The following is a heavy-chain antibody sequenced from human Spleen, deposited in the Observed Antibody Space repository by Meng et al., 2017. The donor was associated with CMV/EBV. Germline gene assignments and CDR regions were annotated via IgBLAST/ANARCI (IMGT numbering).Heavy chain of an antibody. Sequence: GESLKISCAASGFTFNICAMSWVRQVPGKGLEWVSVISGSGSTTYYAESVKGRFTISRDNVKNTLHLQMNSLRAEETAVYYCAKGRRPLAGNPPIDYWGQGTLVTVSS. CDR1: GFTFNICA. V-gene: IGHV3-23*01. D-gene: IGHD3-3*02. CDR2: ISGSGSTT. CDR3: AKGRRPLAGNPPIDY. J-gene: IGHJ4*02.